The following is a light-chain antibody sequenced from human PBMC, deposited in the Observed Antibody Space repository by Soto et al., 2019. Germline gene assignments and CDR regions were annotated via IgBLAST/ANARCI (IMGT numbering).Light chain of an antibody. V-gene: IGLV2-14*01. Sequence: QSALTQPASVSGSPGQSITISCTGTSSDVGRYNYVSWYQQHPGKAPKLMIYEVSNRPSGVSNRFSGSKSGNTASRTISGLPAEDEADYYCSSYTRNRTRVFGGGTQLPVL. J-gene: IGLJ3*02. CDR3: SSYTRNRTRV. CDR2: EVS. CDR1: SSDVGRYNY.